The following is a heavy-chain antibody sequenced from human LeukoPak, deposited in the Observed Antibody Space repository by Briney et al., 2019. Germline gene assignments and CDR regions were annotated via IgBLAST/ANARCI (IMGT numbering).Heavy chain of an antibody. V-gene: IGHV3-74*01. Sequence: PGGSLRLSCAASGFTFSTHWMHWVRQAPGKGLVWVSRIKTDGSGANYADSVKGRLTISRDNAKNTLYLQMNSLRAEDTAVYYCARDRVYGSGSNDYWGKGTLVTVSS. CDR3: ARDRVYGSGSNDY. D-gene: IGHD3-10*01. CDR2: IKTDGSGA. CDR1: GFTFSTHW. J-gene: IGHJ4*02.